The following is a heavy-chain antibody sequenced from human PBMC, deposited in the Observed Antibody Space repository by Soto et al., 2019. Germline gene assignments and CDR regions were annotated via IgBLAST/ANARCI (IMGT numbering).Heavy chain of an antibody. Sequence: QVQLVQSGAEVKKPGASVKVSCKASGYSFTSYGFCWVRQAPGQGLEWMGWISTYNGHPNYAQNVQGRVTMTTDTSTNTADMELRSLRSDDTAVYYCARCMGYSYGHLDYWGQGTLVTVSS. CDR3: ARCMGYSYGHLDY. D-gene: IGHD5-18*01. J-gene: IGHJ4*02. CDR1: GYSFTSYG. CDR2: ISTYNGHP. V-gene: IGHV1-18*01.